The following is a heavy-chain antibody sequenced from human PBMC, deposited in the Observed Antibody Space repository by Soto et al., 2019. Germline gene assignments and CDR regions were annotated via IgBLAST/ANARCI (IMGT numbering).Heavy chain of an antibody. CDR3: ARSVFP. Sequence: GGSMELSCAASGFPFSDYDMSWIRQAPGKGLEWVSYTSSSGSTIYYADSVKGRFTMSRDNAKNSMYLHMDSLRVEDTAVYYCARSVFPRGQGTLVTVSS. V-gene: IGHV3-11*01. CDR1: GFPFSDYD. CDR2: TSSSGSTI. J-gene: IGHJ5*02.